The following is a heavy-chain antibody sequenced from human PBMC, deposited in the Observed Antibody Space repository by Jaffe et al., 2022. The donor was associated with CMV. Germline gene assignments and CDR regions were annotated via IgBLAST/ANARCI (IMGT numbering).Heavy chain of an antibody. Sequence: QVQLVQSGAEVKKPGASVTVSCKGSGYTFTSYYLHWVRQAPGQGLEWMGMFNPGGGSRSYAQNFQGRVTMTSDTSTSTVYMELSSLRSEDTAVYFCAREVYDSGGYSRVDYWGQGTLVTVSS. CDR2: FNPGGGSR. D-gene: IGHD3-22*01. CDR1: GYTFTSYY. J-gene: IGHJ4*02. V-gene: IGHV1-46*01. CDR3: AREVYDSGGYSRVDY.